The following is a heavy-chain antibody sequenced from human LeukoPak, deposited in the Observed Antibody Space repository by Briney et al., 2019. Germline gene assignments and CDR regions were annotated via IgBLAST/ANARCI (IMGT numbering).Heavy chain of an antibody. Sequence: SETLSLTCAVSDYSIRIGYYWGWIRQPPGKGLEWLGSISYSGTTYYNPSLKSRVTISLGTSNNQFSLNLASMTAADTAVYYCVASSGSYDSSGYYPSWFDPWGQGTLVTVSS. D-gene: IGHD3-22*01. J-gene: IGHJ5*02. CDR1: DYSIRIGYY. CDR3: VASSGSYDSSGYYPSWFDP. V-gene: IGHV4-38-2*01. CDR2: ISYSGTT.